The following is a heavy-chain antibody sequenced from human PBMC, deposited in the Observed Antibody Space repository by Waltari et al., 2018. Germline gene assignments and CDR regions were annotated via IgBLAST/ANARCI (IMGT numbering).Heavy chain of an antibody. CDR3: AKPFYNWDDPLDS. CDR2: STVNEAT. Sequence: EVQLLESGGGLVQPGGSLRLSCGVSGFTFHNYAINWVRATGPGLQWGAASTVNEATYHADSGKGRFTISRDTSKDTVFLQMNSLRAEDTALYYCAKPFYNWDDPLDSWGQGTLVTVSS. CDR1: GFTFHNYA. D-gene: IGHD1-20*01. V-gene: IGHV3-23*01. J-gene: IGHJ4*02.